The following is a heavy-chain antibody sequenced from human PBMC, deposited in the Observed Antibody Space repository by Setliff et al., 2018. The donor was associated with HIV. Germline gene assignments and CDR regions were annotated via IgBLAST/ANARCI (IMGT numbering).Heavy chain of an antibody. CDR1: NYTFTNYA. CDR3: ARVGLSAVPFPTVY. CDR2: ISAYDGDT. V-gene: IGHV1-18*01. Sequence: ASVKVSCKSSNYTFTNYAITWVRQAPGQRPEWMGWISAYDGDTKYAQKFHNRLSMTADTSTTTAYMDLRGLTSDDTGVYYCARVGLSAVPFPTVYWGQGTLVTVSS. D-gene: IGHD4-4*01. J-gene: IGHJ4*02.